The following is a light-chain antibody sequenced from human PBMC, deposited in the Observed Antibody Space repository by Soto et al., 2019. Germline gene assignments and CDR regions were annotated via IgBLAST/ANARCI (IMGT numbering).Light chain of an antibody. CDR2: EVN. Sequence: SVLTQPASVSGSPIQSITISCTGASSDVGGYTYVSWYQQRPGKAPKLMIYEVNNRPSGVSNRFSGSKSGNTASLTISGLQAEDEADYYCSSYTSSSTLYVFGTGTKVTVL. J-gene: IGLJ1*01. V-gene: IGLV2-14*01. CDR1: SSDVGGYTY. CDR3: SSYTSSSTLYV.